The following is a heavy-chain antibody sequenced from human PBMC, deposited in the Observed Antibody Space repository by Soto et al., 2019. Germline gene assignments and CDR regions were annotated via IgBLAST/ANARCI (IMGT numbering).Heavy chain of an antibody. D-gene: IGHD4-17*01. J-gene: IGHJ6*02. Sequence: ESGGGLVQPGGSLKLSCAASGFAFSGSGIHWVRQASGKGLEWVGHIRTKTNSYATEYAPSVRGRFTISRDDSKNTAYLQMASLKTEDTAVYYCIETLTPMDVWGQGTTVTVSS. V-gene: IGHV3-73*01. CDR2: IRTKTNSYAT. CDR1: GFAFSGSG. CDR3: IETLTPMDV.